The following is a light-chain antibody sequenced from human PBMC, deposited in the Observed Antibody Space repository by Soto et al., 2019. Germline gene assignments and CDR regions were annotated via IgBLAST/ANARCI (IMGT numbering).Light chain of an antibody. CDR3: QHYKSYPYT. Sequence: DIQLTQSPSTLSASVGDRVTITCRASQSITTWLAWYQHKPGRAPNLLISKASTLQSGVPSRFSGSGSGTEFTLTISSLQPDDFATYYCQHYKSYPYTFGQGTKLEIK. V-gene: IGKV1-5*03. CDR2: KAS. CDR1: QSITTW. J-gene: IGKJ2*01.